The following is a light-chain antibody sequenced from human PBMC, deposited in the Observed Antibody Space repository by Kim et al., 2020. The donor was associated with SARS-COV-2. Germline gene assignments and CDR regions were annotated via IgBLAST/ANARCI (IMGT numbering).Light chain of an antibody. J-gene: IGLJ1*01. CDR1: KLGDKY. CDR2: QDS. V-gene: IGLV3-1*01. Sequence: SYELTQPPSVFVSPGQTASITCSGDKLGDKYACWYQQKPGQSPVLVIYQDSKRLSGIPERFSGSNSGNTATLTISGTQTMDEADYYCQAWDSSTAVFGTGTKVTVL. CDR3: QAWDSSTAV.